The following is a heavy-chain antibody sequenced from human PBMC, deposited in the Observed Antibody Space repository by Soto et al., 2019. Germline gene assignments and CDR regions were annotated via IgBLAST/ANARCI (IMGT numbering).Heavy chain of an antibody. CDR3: ARDGGYSSSWYGDAYYGMDV. J-gene: IGHJ6*02. V-gene: IGHV3-33*01. CDR1: GFTFSSYG. CDR2: IWYDGSNK. D-gene: IGHD6-13*01. Sequence: VQLVESGGGLVQPGGSLRLSCAASGFTFSSYGMHWVRQAPGKGLEWVAVIWYDGSNKYYADSVKGRFTISRDNSKNTLYLQMNSLRAEDTAVYYCARDGGYSSSWYGDAYYGMDVWGQGTTVTVSS.